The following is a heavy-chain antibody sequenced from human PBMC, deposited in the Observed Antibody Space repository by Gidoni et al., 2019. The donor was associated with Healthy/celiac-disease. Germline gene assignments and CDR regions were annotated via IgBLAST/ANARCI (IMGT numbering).Heavy chain of an antibody. CDR3: AKACSGPFDY. D-gene: IGHD6-19*01. Sequence: EVQLLESGGGFVQPGGSLRLSCAASGCPFSSYAMSWVRQAQGKGLVWVSAISGSGGSTYYADSVKGRFTISRDNSKNTLYLQMNSLRAEDTAVYYCAKACSGPFDYWGQGTLVTVSS. V-gene: IGHV3-23*01. CDR2: ISGSGGST. CDR1: GCPFSSYA. J-gene: IGHJ4*02.